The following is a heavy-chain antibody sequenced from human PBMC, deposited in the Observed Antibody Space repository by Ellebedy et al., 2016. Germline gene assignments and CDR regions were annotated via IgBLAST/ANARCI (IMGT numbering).Heavy chain of an antibody. V-gene: IGHV1-18*01. CDR2: ISAYNGNT. CDR3: AREGDYGDYGGHY. D-gene: IGHD4-17*01. CDR1: GYTFTSYG. Sequence: ASVKVSCKASGYTFTSYGISWVRQAPGQGLEWMGWISAYNGNTKYSQKFQGRVTITRDTSASTAYMELSSLRSEDTAVYYCAREGDYGDYGGHYWGQGTLVTVSS. J-gene: IGHJ4*02.